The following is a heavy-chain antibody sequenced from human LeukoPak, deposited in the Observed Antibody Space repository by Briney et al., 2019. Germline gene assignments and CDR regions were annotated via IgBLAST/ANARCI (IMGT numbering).Heavy chain of an antibody. V-gene: IGHV3-23*01. J-gene: IGHJ4*02. CDR3: AKYLGKYSYGYSGLDY. Sequence: PGGSLRLSCAASGFTFSSCAMTWVRQAPGKGLEWVSRLSGSGASTFYADSVKGRFTISRDNSKNTLSLQMSSLRAEDTAVYFCAKYLGKYSYGYSGLDYWGQGTLVTVSS. CDR2: LSGSGAST. D-gene: IGHD5-18*01. CDR1: GFTFSSCA.